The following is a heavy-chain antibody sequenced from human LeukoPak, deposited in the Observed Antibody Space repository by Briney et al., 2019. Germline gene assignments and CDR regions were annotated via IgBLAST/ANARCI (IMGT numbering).Heavy chain of an antibody. D-gene: IGHD6-13*01. J-gene: IGHJ4*02. V-gene: IGHV1-46*01. CDR2: INPSGGST. CDR1: GFTFTTYY. CDR3: ARETRGVPGAIAAVKGFDY. Sequence: GASVQVSCKASGFTFTTYYMHWVRQAPGQGLEWMGIINPSGGSTSYTQKFQGRVTMTRDMSTSTVYMELSSLRSEDTAVYYCARETRGVPGAIAAVKGFDYWGQGTLVTVSS.